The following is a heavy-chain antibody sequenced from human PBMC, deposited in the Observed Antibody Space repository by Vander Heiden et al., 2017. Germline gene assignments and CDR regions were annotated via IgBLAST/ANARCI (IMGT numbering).Heavy chain of an antibody. CDR2: ISYDGSNK. CDR3: ARDMGHYGSGSPLDY. Sequence: QVQLVESGGRVVPPGWSLRLSCAASGFTFSSYAMHWVRQAQGKGLEWVAVISYDGSNKYYADYVKGRFTISRDNSKNTLYLQMNSLRAEDTAVYYCARDMGHYGSGSPLDYWGQGTLVTVSS. J-gene: IGHJ4*02. D-gene: IGHD3-10*01. CDR1: GFTFSSYA. V-gene: IGHV3-30*01.